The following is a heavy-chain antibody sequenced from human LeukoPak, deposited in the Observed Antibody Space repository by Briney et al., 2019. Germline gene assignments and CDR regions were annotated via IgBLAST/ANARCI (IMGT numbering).Heavy chain of an antibody. V-gene: IGHV5-51*01. CDR3: ASRGVDSSGYNDAFDI. CDR2: IYPGDSET. Sequence: GESLKISCKGSGYSFTSYWIGWVRQMPGKGLEWMGIIYPGDSETRYSPSFQGQVTISADKSTSTAYLQWSSLKASDTAMYYCASRGVDSSGYNDAFDIWGQGTMATVSS. D-gene: IGHD3-22*01. J-gene: IGHJ3*02. CDR1: GYSFTSYW.